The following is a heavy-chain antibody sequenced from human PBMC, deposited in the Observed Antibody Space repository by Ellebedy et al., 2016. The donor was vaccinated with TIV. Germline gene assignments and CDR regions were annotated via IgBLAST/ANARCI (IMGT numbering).Heavy chain of an antibody. CDR2: IDQSGST. J-gene: IGHJ4*02. D-gene: IGHD6-19*01. CDR3: ARGRQQWHRFEY. CDR1: GGSFSGYY. Sequence: SETLSLXCAVYGGSFSGYYWTWIRQSPGKGLEWIGEIDQSGSTNYNPSFKSRVSISVDTSKTQFSLKLTSLTAADTAVYDCARGRQQWHRFEYWGQGNLVTVYS. V-gene: IGHV4-34*01.